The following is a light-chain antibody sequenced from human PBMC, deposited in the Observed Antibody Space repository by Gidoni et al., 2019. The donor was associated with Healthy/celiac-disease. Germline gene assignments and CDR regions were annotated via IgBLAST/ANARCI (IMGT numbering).Light chain of an antibody. CDR1: QSVSSSY. CDR2: GAS. V-gene: IGKV3-20*01. Sequence: EIVLTQSPGTLSLSPGERATLSCRASQSVSSSYLAWYQQKPGQAPRLLIYGASSRATGIPDRFSGSGSGTDFTLTISRLEPEDFAVYYCQQYETWTFGQXTKVEIK. CDR3: QQYETWT. J-gene: IGKJ1*01.